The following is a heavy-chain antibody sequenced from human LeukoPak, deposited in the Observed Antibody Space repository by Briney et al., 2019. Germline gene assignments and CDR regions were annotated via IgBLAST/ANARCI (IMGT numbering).Heavy chain of an antibody. CDR3: ARQNELEPLDY. V-gene: IGHV5-51*01. CDR1: GYSFTSYW. CDR2: IYPDDSDT. Sequence: GESLKISCKGSGYSFTSYWIGWVRQMPGKGLEWMGIIYPDDSDTRYSLSFQGQVTISADKSISTAYLQWSSLQASDTAMYYCARQNELEPLDYWGQGTLVTVSS. J-gene: IGHJ4*02. D-gene: IGHD1-1*01.